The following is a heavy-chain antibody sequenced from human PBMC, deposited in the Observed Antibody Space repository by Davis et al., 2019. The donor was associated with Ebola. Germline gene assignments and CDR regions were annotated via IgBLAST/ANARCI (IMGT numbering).Heavy chain of an antibody. J-gene: IGHJ5*02. Sequence: PGGSLRLSCAASNLTLSDVWMNWVRQAPGRGLEWVALISPNDNKDYYSDSVKGRFTISRDISKSTLFMEMNSLTAEDTAVYYCAKDGGNQMSTHNWFDTWGQGTLVTVSS. D-gene: IGHD3-16*01. CDR3: AKDGGNQMSTHNWFDT. CDR1: NLTLSDVW. V-gene: IGHV3-30*18. CDR2: ISPNDNKD.